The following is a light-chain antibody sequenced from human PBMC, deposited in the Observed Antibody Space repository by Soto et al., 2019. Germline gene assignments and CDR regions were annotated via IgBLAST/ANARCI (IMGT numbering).Light chain of an antibody. CDR1: QSVTNNY. V-gene: IGKV3-20*01. Sequence: EIVLTQSPGTLSLSPGERATLSCRASQSVTNNYLAWYQQKPGQAPGRLIYAVSSRATGTPDRFSGSGSGTDFTLTISTLEPEDFAVYYCQQYGSSPPGTFGQGTKVEIK. CDR3: QQYGSSPPGT. J-gene: IGKJ1*01. CDR2: AVS.